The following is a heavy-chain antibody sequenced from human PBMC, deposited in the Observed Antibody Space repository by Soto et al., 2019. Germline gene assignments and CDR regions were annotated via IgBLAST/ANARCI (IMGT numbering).Heavy chain of an antibody. Sequence: VQLVESGGGLVQPGGSLRLSCAASGFTFSSYWMSWVRQAPGKGLEWVAAILYDGSNKYYADSVKGRFTISRDNSKNTLYLQMNSLRGDDTAVYYCARDGGFDPFGQGTLVTVSS. CDR2: ILYDGSNK. CDR1: GFTFSSYW. CDR3: ARDGGFDP. J-gene: IGHJ5*02. D-gene: IGHD3-10*01. V-gene: IGHV3-30-3*01.